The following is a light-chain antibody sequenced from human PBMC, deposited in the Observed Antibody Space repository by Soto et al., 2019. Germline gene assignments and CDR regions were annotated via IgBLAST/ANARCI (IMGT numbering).Light chain of an antibody. J-gene: IGKJ4*01. CDR2: SAD. CDR1: QDIGDA. Sequence: DIQMTQSPSSVSASVGDRVTITCRASQDIGDALAWHQQRPGEAPNLLIYSADTLHSGVTSRFSGSRSGTDFTLTISSLQPEDFATYYCQQGHTFPLTFGGGTKVEIK. CDR3: QQGHTFPLT. V-gene: IGKV1-12*01.